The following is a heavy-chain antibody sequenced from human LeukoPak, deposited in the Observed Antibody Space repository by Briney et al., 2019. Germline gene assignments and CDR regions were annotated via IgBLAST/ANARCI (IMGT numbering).Heavy chain of an antibody. Sequence: PSETLSLTCAVYGGSFSGYYWSWIRQPPGKGLEWIGEINHSGSTSYNPSLKSRVTISVDTSKNQFSLKLSSVTAADTAVYYCARGLNMTTVTTLTWGQGTLVTVSS. CDR3: ARGLNMTTVTTLT. J-gene: IGHJ5*02. D-gene: IGHD4-17*01. V-gene: IGHV4-34*01. CDR2: INHSGST. CDR1: GGSFSGYY.